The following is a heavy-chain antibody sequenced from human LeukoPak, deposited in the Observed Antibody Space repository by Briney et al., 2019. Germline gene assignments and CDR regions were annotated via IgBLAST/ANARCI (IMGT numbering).Heavy chain of an antibody. CDR3: AKAPKLRLGELSLFKYPELMV. J-gene: IGHJ6*02. CDR1: GFTFSSYS. Sequence: PGGSLRLSCAASGFTFSSYSMNWVRQAPGKGLEWVSSISSSSSYIYYADSVKGRFTISRDNSKNTLYLQMNSLRAEDTAVYYCAKAPKLRLGELSLFKYPELMVWGQGTTVTVSS. CDR2: ISSSSSYI. V-gene: IGHV3-21*01. D-gene: IGHD3-16*02.